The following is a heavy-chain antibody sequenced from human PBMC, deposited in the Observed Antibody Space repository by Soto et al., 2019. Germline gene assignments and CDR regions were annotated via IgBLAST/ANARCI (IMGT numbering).Heavy chain of an antibody. CDR1: GYTFTSYD. Sequence: QVQLVQSGAEVKKPGASVKVSCKASGYTFTSYDINWVRQATGQGLEWMGWMNPNSANTGYAQKFQGRVTMTRNTTIRTSYMEMSIRTYEEAGVYYCASASVRGMDVWGQGTPVTVSS. J-gene: IGHJ6*02. V-gene: IGHV1-8*01. CDR2: MNPNSANT. CDR3: ASASVRGMDV. D-gene: IGHD3-3*01.